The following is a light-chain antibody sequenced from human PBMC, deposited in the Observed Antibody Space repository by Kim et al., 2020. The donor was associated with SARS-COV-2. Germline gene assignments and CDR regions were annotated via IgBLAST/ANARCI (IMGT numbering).Light chain of an antibody. Sequence: SVSPGQTASITCSGDRLDDKYACWYQQRPGQSPVLVIYQDDKRPSGIPERFSGSNSGNTATLTISGTQSMDEADYYCQAWDSRTWVFGGGTQLTVL. CDR2: QDD. CDR1: RLDDKY. J-gene: IGLJ3*02. CDR3: QAWDSRTWV. V-gene: IGLV3-1*01.